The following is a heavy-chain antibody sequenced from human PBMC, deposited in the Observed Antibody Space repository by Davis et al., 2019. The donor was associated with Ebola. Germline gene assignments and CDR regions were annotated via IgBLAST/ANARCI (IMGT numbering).Heavy chain of an antibody. CDR2: INHSGST. CDR3: AGGGAWGGDGMDV. J-gene: IGHJ6*02. V-gene: IGHV4-34*01. Sequence: SETLSPTFAAFGWSFSAYYWSWIRQLPGKGLEWIGEINHSGSTNYYPSLKSGVPISVDTSKNQFSLKLSSVTAADTAVYYCAGGGAWGGDGMDVWGQGTTVTVSS. D-gene: IGHD3-10*01. CDR1: GWSFSAYY.